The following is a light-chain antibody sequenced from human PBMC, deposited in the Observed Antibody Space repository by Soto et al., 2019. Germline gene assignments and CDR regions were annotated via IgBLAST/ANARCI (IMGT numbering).Light chain of an antibody. CDR3: QQYNHYWT. J-gene: IGKJ1*01. V-gene: IGKV1-5*01. CDR2: DAS. CDR1: QSISSW. Sequence: DIQLTQSPSSLSASVGDSVTITCRASQSISSWLAWYQHKPGKXPXXLIYDASSLESGVPSRFSGSGSGTEFSLTISSLQPDDFATYYCQQYNHYWTFGQGTKVDIK.